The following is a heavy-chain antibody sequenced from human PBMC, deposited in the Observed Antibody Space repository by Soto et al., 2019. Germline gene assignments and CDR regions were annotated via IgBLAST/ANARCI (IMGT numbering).Heavy chain of an antibody. CDR1: GFPFSNAW. D-gene: IGHD4-17*01. Sequence: EVQLVESGGGLVKPGGSLRLSCAASGFPFSNAWMSWVRQAPGKGLEWVGRIKSKTDGGTTDYAAPVKGRVTISRDDSKNTLYLQMNSLKTEDTAVYYCTTAPPPFGDYVPPHGYWGQGTLVTVSS. V-gene: IGHV3-15*01. CDR2: IKSKTDGGTT. J-gene: IGHJ4*02. CDR3: TTAPPPFGDYVPPHGY.